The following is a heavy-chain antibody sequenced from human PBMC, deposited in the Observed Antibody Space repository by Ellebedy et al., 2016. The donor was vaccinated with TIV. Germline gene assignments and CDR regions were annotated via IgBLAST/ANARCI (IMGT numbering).Heavy chain of an antibody. CDR3: AGGISVAGTSLGF. V-gene: IGHV3-23*01. D-gene: IGHD6-19*01. Sequence: GGSLRLSCAASGFTFYNYAMTWVRQAPGQGLEWVSTISGLGESTFYADSVKGRFTISRDDSKNTLALQMKSLRAEDTAVYYCAGGISVAGTSLGFWGQGTLVTVSS. CDR1: GFTFYNYA. CDR2: ISGLGEST. J-gene: IGHJ4*02.